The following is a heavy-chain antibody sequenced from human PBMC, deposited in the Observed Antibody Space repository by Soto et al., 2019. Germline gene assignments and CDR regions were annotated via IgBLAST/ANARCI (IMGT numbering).Heavy chain of an antibody. Sequence: EVQLLESGGGLVQPGGSLRLSCVASGFTFSSYAMNWVRQAPGKGLEWVSAISTSGGNTYYADSVKGRFTISRDNSKNTLYLQMNSLRAEDTAVYYCAKRPIFGVVIITIYNGMDVWGQGTTVTFSS. CDR1: GFTFSSYA. J-gene: IGHJ6*02. CDR2: ISTSGGNT. D-gene: IGHD3-3*01. V-gene: IGHV3-23*01. CDR3: AKRPIFGVVIITIYNGMDV.